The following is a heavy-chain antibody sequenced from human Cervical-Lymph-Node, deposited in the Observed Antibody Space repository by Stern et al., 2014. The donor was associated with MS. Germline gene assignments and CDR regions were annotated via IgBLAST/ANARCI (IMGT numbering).Heavy chain of an antibody. Sequence: EVQLVESGGDLVQPGGSLRLSCAASGFTFSNFALSWVRQAPGKGLEWLSAISSDGGSTYYPGSVKGRFTISRDNSKNTLYLQMNSLRAEDTAIYYCAKAPRPIFYCSGGTCAYYFDYWGQGTLVTVSS. CDR1: GFTFSNFA. CDR3: AKAPRPIFYCSGGTCAYYFDY. D-gene: IGHD2-15*01. V-gene: IGHV3-23*04. J-gene: IGHJ4*02. CDR2: ISSDGGST.